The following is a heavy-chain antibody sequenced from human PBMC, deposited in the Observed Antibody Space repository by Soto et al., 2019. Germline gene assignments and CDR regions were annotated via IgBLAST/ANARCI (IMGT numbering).Heavy chain of an antibody. D-gene: IGHD2-15*01. CDR1: GGSISSYD. J-gene: IGHJ5*02. Sequence: PSETLSLTCPVSGGSISSYDWSWIRQPPGKGLEWIGYIYYSGNTNYNPSLKSRVTISVDTSKNQFSLKLSSVTAADTAVYYCARQGYCSGGSCPPDDNWFDPWGQGTLVTVSS. CDR2: IYYSGNT. V-gene: IGHV4-59*08. CDR3: ARQGYCSGGSCPPDDNWFDP.